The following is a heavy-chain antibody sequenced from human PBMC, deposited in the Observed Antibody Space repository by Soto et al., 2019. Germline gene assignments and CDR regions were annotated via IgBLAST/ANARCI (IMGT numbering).Heavy chain of an antibody. Sequence: PSETLSLTCTVSGGSISSYYWCWIRQPPGKGLEWIGYIYYSGSTNYNPSLKSRVTISVDTSKNQFSLKLSSVTAADTAVYYCAKSYTGSKLDYWGQGTPVTVSS. CDR1: GGSISSYY. CDR2: IYYSGST. V-gene: IGHV4-59*01. CDR3: AKSYTGSKLDY. J-gene: IGHJ4*02. D-gene: IGHD2-8*02.